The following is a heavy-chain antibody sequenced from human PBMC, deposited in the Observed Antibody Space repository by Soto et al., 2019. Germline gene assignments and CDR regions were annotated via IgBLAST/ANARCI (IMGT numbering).Heavy chain of an antibody. V-gene: IGHV3-23*01. D-gene: IGHD3-9*01. CDR1: GFTFSSYA. CDR2: ISGSGGST. J-gene: IGHJ6*02. Sequence: GGSLRLSCAASGFTFSSYAMSWVREAPGKGLEWVSAISGSGGSTYYADSVKGRFTISRDNSKNTLYLQMNSLRAEDTAVYYCAKDLGRYFDWLLSISGMXVWGQGT. CDR3: AKDLGRYFDWLLSISGMXV.